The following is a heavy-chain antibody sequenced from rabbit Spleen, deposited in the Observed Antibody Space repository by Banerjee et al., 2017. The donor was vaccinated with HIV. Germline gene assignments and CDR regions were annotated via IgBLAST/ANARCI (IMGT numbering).Heavy chain of an antibody. V-gene: IGHV1S45*01. D-gene: IGHD5-1*01. Sequence: QEQLVESGGGLVKPEGSLTLSCKASGFSFSDRDVMCWVRQAPGKGLEWIACINTYTGKPVYATWAKGRFTISITPSTTVTLQMTSLTAADTATHFCARDLASVFGWNFSLWGPGTLVTVS. CDR2: INTYTGKP. CDR1: GFSFSDRDV. J-gene: IGHJ4*01. CDR3: ARDLASVFGWNFSL.